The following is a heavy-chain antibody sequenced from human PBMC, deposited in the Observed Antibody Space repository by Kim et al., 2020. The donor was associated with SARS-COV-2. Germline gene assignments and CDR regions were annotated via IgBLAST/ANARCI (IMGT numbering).Heavy chain of an antibody. D-gene: IGHD3-9*01. J-gene: IGHJ2*01. CDR3: ARVPHYDILTGYLGPKYF. CDR1: GGSFSGYY. V-gene: IGHV4-34*01. Sequence: SETLSLTCAVYGGSFSGYYWSWIRQPPGKGLEWIGEINHSGSTNYNPSLKSRVTISVDTSKNQFSLKLSSVTAADTAVYYCARVPHYDILTGYLGPKYF. CDR2: INHSGST.